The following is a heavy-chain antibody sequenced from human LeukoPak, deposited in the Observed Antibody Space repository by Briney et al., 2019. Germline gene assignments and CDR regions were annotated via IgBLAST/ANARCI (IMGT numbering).Heavy chain of an antibody. CDR2: FHHRGNT. CDR3: ARVAGGFGDEY. Sequence: SSQTLSLTCTVSGDSISSGSYSWSWIRQPPGKGLEWIGYFHHRGNTYYNPFLKSRVTISVDRSKNQFSLKLDSVTAADTAVYYCARVAGGFGDEYWGRGTLVTVSS. D-gene: IGHD3-10*01. CDR1: GDSISSGSYS. V-gene: IGHV4-30-2*01. J-gene: IGHJ4*02.